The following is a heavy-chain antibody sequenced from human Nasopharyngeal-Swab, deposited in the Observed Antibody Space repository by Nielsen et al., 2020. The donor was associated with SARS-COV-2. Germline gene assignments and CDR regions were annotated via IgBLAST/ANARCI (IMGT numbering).Heavy chain of an antibody. Sequence: GESLKISCAASGFTFSTYGMHWVRQAPGKGLEWVAVISYDGSKEYYADSVKGRFTISRDNSKNTLYLQMNSLRAEDTAVYYCARDRRTGDHQSFPGLPDYWGQGTLVTVSS. CDR1: GFTFSTYG. CDR2: ISYDGSKE. D-gene: IGHD7-27*01. V-gene: IGHV3-30*03. J-gene: IGHJ4*02. CDR3: ARDRRTGDHQSFPGLPDY.